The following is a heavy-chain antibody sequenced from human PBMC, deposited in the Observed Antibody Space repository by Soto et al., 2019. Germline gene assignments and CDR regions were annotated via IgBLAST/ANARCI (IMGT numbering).Heavy chain of an antibody. V-gene: IGHV4-34*01. CDR3: AVDLAGELETYYYGMDV. J-gene: IGHJ6*02. D-gene: IGHD1-26*01. CDR1: GGSFSGYY. Sequence: SETLSLTCAVYGGSFSGYYWSWIRQPPGKGLEWIGEINHSGSTNYNPSLKSRVTISVDTSKNQFSLKLSSVTAADTAVYYCAVDLAGELETYYYGMDVWGQGTTVTVSS. CDR2: INHSGST.